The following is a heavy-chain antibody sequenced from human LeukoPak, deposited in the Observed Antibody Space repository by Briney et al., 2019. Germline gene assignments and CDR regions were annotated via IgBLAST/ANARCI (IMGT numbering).Heavy chain of an antibody. J-gene: IGHJ4*02. CDR1: GYSISSGYY. CDR3: ARESTGYSSGWLIDY. V-gene: IGHV4-61*01. CDR2: IYYSGST. D-gene: IGHD6-19*01. Sequence: SETLSLTCTVSGYSISSGYYWSWIRQPPGKGLEWIGYIYYSGSTNYNPSLKSRVTISVDTSKNQFSLKLSSVTAADTAVYYCARESTGYSSGWLIDYWGQGTLVTVSS.